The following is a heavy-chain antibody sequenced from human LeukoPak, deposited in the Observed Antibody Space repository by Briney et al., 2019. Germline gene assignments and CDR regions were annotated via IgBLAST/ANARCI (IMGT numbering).Heavy chain of an antibody. Sequence: SQTLSLTCTVSGGSISSGDYYWSWIRQPPGKGLEWIGYIYYSGSTYYNPSLKSRVTISVDTSENQFSLKLSSVTAADTAVYYCARQDSSGYHPYFDYWGQGTLVTVSS. CDR1: GGSISSGDYY. CDR3: ARQDSSGYHPYFDY. D-gene: IGHD3-22*01. J-gene: IGHJ4*02. CDR2: IYYSGST. V-gene: IGHV4-30-4*01.